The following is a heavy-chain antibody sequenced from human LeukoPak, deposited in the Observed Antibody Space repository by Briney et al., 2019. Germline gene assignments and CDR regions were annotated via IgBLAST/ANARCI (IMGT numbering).Heavy chain of an antibody. J-gene: IGHJ5*01. CDR2: IGTYGGDT. D-gene: IGHD1-7*01. Sequence: ASVKVSCKATSRISWVRQAPGQGLEWMGWIGTYGGDTYYAQKFQGRITVTTDTSTSTVYMGLRNLRSDDTAVYYCDDSGYNRDSDSWGQGTLVTVSS. CDR3: DDSGYNRDSDS. CDR1: TSR. V-gene: IGHV1-18*01.